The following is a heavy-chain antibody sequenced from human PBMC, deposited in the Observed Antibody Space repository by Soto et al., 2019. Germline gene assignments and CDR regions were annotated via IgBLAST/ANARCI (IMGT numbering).Heavy chain of an antibody. D-gene: IGHD3-10*01. J-gene: IGHJ4*02. CDR2: ISYDGSNK. CDR3: AKDRGRFGEGTFDY. V-gene: IGHV3-30*18. CDR1: GFTFSSYG. Sequence: QVQLVESGGGVVQPGRSLRLSCAASGFTFSSYGMHWVRQAPGKGLEWVAVISYDGSNKYYADSVKGRFTISRDNSKNTLYLQMNSLRAEYTALYYCAKDRGRFGEGTFDYWGQGTLVTVSS.